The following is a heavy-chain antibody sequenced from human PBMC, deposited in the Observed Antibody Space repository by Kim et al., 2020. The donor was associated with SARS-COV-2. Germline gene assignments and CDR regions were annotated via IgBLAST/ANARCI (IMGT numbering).Heavy chain of an antibody. V-gene: IGHV5-10-1*01. Sequence: YTNYSPSFQGHVTISADKSISTAYLQWSSLKASDTAMYYCARRGSGWYEYWGQGTLVTVSS. CDR2: YT. J-gene: IGHJ4*02. D-gene: IGHD6-19*01. CDR3: ARRGSGWYEY.